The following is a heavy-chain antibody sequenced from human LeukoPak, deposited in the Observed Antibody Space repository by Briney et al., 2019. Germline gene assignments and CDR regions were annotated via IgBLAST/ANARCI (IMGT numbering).Heavy chain of an antibody. V-gene: IGHV3-23*01. CDR3: AKGEVLLWFGELLVY. CDR2: ISGSGGST. Sequence: PGGSLRLSCAASGFTFSSYAMSWVRQAPGKGLEWVSAISGSGGSTYYADSVKGRFTISRDNSKNTLYLQMNSLRAEDTAVYYCAKGEVLLWFGELLVYWGQGTLVTVSS. D-gene: IGHD3-10*01. J-gene: IGHJ4*02. CDR1: GFTFSSYA.